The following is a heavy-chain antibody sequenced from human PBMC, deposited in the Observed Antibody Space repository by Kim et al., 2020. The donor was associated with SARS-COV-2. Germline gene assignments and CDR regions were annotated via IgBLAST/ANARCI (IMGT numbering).Heavy chain of an antibody. Sequence: SETLSLTCTVSGVSISTSNFYWVCIRQPPGLGLEWIGTIYYSGSTYSNPSLKRRVTISVDTSKNQFSLKLSSVTAADTAVYYCAKSIGYFDWSHYYYYYYAMDVWGAGTTLTVS. V-gene: IGHV4-39*07. D-gene: IGHD3-9*01. CDR3: AKSIGYFDWSHYYYYYYAMDV. J-gene: IGHJ6*02. CDR2: IYYSGST. CDR1: GVSISTSNFY.